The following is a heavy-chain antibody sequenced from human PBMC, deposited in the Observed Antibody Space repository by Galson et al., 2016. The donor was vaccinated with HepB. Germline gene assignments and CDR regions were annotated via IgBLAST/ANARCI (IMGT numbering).Heavy chain of an antibody. CDR1: GFTFSKYF. J-gene: IGHJ4*02. CDR3: ARAGMYPPRTCDF. Sequence: SLRLSCAASGFTFSKYFMTWFRQAPGKGLEWISHISVTSGYINYADSVKGRFTISRDNTNNLLFLEMTGLRVEDTALYFCARAGMYPPRTCDFWGQGTLVTVSS. D-gene: IGHD2-2*01. V-gene: IGHV3-11*05. CDR2: ISVTSGYI.